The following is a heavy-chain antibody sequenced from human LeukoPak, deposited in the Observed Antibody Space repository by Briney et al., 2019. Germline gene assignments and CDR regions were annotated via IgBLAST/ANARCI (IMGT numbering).Heavy chain of an antibody. Sequence: ASVKVSCKASGYTFTSYYMHWVRQAPGQGLEWMGIINPSGGSTSYAQKFQGRVTMTRDMSTSTVYMELSSLRSEDTAVYYCARVDYYDSSGYGFDYWGQGTPVTVSS. D-gene: IGHD3-22*01. CDR2: INPSGGST. J-gene: IGHJ4*02. V-gene: IGHV1-46*01. CDR1: GYTFTSYY. CDR3: ARVDYYDSSGYGFDY.